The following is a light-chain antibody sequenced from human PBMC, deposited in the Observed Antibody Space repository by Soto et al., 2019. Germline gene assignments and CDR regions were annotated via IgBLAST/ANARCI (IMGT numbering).Light chain of an antibody. CDR1: QGISSF. J-gene: IGKJ3*01. Sequence: AIRMTQSPSSFSASTGDRVTITCRARQGISSFLAWYQQKPGQAPKLLIYAASTLQSGDPSRFSGSGSGTDFTLTISCLQSEDFATYYCQQYYNYPFTFGPGTKVDI. V-gene: IGKV1-8*01. CDR3: QQYYNYPFT. CDR2: AAS.